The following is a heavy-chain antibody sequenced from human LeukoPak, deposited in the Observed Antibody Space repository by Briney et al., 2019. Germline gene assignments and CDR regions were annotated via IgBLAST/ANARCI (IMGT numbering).Heavy chain of an antibody. D-gene: IGHD6-19*01. V-gene: IGHV1-18*01. CDR1: GYTFTSYG. CDR2: ISAYSGNT. J-gene: IGHJ4*02. Sequence: GDSVKVSCKASGYTFTSYGISWVRQAPGQGLEWMGWISAYSGNTNYAQKLQGRVTMTTDTSTSTAYMELRSLRSDDTAVYYCARCVVAVAGKTRAPDYWGQGTLVTVSS. CDR3: ARCVVAVAGKTRAPDY.